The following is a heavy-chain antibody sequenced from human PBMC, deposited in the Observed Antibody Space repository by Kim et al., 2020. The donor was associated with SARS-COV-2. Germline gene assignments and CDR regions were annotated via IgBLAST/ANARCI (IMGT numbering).Heavy chain of an antibody. D-gene: IGHD6-13*01. Sequence: ADSVKGRFTISRDNSKNTLYLQMNSLRAEDTAVYYCAKEPPGKQQQFDYWGQGTLVTVSS. CDR3: AKEPPGKQQQFDY. J-gene: IGHJ4*02. V-gene: IGHV3-23*01.